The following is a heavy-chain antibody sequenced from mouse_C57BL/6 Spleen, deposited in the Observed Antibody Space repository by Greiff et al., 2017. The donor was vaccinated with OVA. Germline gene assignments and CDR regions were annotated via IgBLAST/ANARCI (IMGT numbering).Heavy chain of an antibody. J-gene: IGHJ3*01. CDR1: GFTFSSYA. CDR2: ISDGGSYT. V-gene: IGHV5-4*01. Sequence: EVQRVESGGGLVKPGGSLKLSCAASGFTFSSYAMSWVRQTPEKRLEWVATISDGGSYTYYPDNVKGRFTISRDNAKNNLDLQMSHLKSEDTAMYYCARDRTAQATSWFAYWGQVTLVTVSA. D-gene: IGHD3-2*02. CDR3: ARDRTAQATSWFAY.